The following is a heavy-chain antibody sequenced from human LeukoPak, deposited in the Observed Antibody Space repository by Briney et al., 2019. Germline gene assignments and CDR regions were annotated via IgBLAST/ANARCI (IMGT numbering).Heavy chain of an antibody. D-gene: IGHD6-6*01. J-gene: IGHJ4*02. V-gene: IGHV3-30*18. CDR2: ISYDGSNK. CDR3: AKAPYSSSLGSDY. CDR1: GFIFSTYG. Sequence: GRSLRLSCAASGFIFSTYGMHWVRQAPGKGLEWVALISYDGSNKYYTDSVKGRFTISRDKSKNTLYLQMNSLRAEDTAVYYCAKAPYSSSLGSDYWGQGTLVTVSS.